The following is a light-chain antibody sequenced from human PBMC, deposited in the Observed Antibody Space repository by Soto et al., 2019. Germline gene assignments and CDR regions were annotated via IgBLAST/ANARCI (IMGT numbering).Light chain of an antibody. V-gene: IGLV1-40*01. J-gene: IGLJ3*02. CDR2: ANS. CDR1: SSNIGAGYD. CDR3: QSYDSSLSGFWV. Sequence: QSVLTQPPSVSGAPGQRVTLSCTGSSSNIGAGYDVHWYQQLPGTAPKLLIFANSDRPSEVPDRFSGSKSGTSASLAITGLQTEDEADYYCQSYDSSLSGFWVFGGGTQLTVL.